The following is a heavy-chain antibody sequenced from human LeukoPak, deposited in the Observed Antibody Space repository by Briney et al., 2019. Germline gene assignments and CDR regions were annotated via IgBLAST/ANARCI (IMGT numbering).Heavy chain of an antibody. Sequence: QPGGSLRLSCAASGFTLSSYWMNWVRQAPGKGLEWVSVIYSGGSTYYADSVKGRFTISRDNSKNTLYLQMNSLRAEDTAVYYCARGADSYCGGDCYIDAFDIWGQGTMVTVSS. CDR2: IYSGGST. CDR3: ARGADSYCGGDCYIDAFDI. CDR1: GFTLSSYW. V-gene: IGHV3-66*02. J-gene: IGHJ3*02. D-gene: IGHD2-21*02.